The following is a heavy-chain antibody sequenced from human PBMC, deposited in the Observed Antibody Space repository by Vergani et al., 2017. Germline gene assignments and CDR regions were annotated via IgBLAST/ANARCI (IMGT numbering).Heavy chain of an antibody. V-gene: IGHV6-1*01. CDR2: TYFMSKWYN. Sequence: QVQLHQSGPGLVKPSQTLSLTCAISGDRVSNKSAGWNWIRQSPSRGFEWLGRTYFMSKWYNDYAASVKSRMTINSDTSKNLFSLQLESVTPEDAAVYYCAREDISLTVEGANYMDIWGRGTTVTGPS. CDR1: GDRVSNKSAG. D-gene: IGHD3-22*01. CDR3: AREDISLTVEGANYMDI. J-gene: IGHJ6*03.